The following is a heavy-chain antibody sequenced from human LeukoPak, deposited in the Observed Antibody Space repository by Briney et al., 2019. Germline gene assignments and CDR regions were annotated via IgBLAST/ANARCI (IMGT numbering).Heavy chain of an antibody. Sequence: ASVKVSCKASGYTFTGYHMHWIRQAPGQGLEWMGWINPNSGDTIHAQRFQGRVTMTRDTSISTAYMELSRLRSDDTAVYYCARDHGYSGYLDAFDVWGQGTMVTVSS. J-gene: IGHJ3*01. CDR2: INPNSGDT. CDR3: ARDHGYSGYLDAFDV. D-gene: IGHD5-12*01. V-gene: IGHV1-2*02. CDR1: GYTFTGYH.